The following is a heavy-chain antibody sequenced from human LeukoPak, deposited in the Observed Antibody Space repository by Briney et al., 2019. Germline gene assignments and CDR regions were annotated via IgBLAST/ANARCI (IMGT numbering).Heavy chain of an antibody. CDR1: GGSFSGYY. CDR3: ARQQGIAAAV. J-gene: IGHJ4*02. CDR2: INHSGST. V-gene: IGHV4-34*01. D-gene: IGHD6-13*01. Sequence: PSETLSLTCAVYGGSFSGYYWSWIRQPPGKGLEWIGEINHSGSTNYNPSLKSRVTISVDTSKNQFSLKLSSVTAADTAVYYCARQQGIAAAVWGQGTLVTVSS.